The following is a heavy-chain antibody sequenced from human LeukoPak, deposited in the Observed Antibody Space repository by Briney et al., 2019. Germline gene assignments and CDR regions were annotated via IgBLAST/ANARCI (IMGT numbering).Heavy chain of an antibody. CDR2: ISSSSSTI. J-gene: IGHJ4*02. CDR3: ARAQGDYGDYAFDY. V-gene: IGHV3-48*01. D-gene: IGHD4-17*01. CDR1: GFTFSSYS. Sequence: PGGSLRLSCAASGFTFSSYSMNWVRQAPGKGLEWVSYISSSSSTIYYADSVKGRFIISRDNAKNSLYLQMNSLRAEDTAVYYCARAQGDYGDYAFDYWGQGTLVTVSS.